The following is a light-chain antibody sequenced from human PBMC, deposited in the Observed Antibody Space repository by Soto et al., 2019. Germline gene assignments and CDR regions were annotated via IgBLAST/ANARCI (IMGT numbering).Light chain of an antibody. CDR2: GNS. J-gene: IGLJ2*01. CDR1: SSNIGAGYD. CDR3: QSYDSSLSGSV. V-gene: IGLV1-40*01. Sequence: QSVLTQPPSVSGAPGQRVTISCTGRSSNIGAGYDVHWYQQLPGTAPKLLIYGNSKRPSGVPDRFSGSKSGTSASLAITGLQAEDEAGYYCQSYDSSLSGSVFGGGTKVTVL.